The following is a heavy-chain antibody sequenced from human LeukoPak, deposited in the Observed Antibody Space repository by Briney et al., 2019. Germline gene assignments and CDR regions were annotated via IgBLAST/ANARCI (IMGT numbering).Heavy chain of an antibody. CDR2: IYYSGST. J-gene: IGHJ5*02. CDR3: ARGRLLWFGELSFWFDP. V-gene: IGHV4-59*08. CDR1: GGSISSYY. Sequence: SETLSLTCTVSGGSISSYYWSWIRQPPGKGLEWIGYIYYSGSTNYNPSLKSRVTISVDTSKNQFSLKLSSVTAADTAVYYCARGRLLWFGELSFWFDPWGQGTLVTVSS. D-gene: IGHD3-10*01.